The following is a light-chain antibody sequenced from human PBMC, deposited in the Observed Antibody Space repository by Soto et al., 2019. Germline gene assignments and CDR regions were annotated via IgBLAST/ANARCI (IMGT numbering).Light chain of an antibody. Sequence: SVSTVSATLKDRVTITFRASQSINNRLAWYQQMPGKAPNLLIYDASTLESGVPSRFRGSGSETEFTLTISGLQPDDFATYYCQQFIDGWTFGQGTKVEIK. CDR2: DAS. V-gene: IGKV1-5*01. CDR1: QSINNR. J-gene: IGKJ1*01. CDR3: QQFIDGWT.